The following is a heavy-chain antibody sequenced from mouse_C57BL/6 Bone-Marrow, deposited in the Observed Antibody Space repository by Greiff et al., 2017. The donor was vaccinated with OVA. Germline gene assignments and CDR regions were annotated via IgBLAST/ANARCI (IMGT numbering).Heavy chain of an antibody. D-gene: IGHD2-3*01. CDR3: AREGNDGYYPSLDY. CDR1: GYTFTSYG. CDR2: IYPRSGNT. J-gene: IGHJ4*01. V-gene: IGHV1-81*01. Sequence: QVQLQQSGAELARPGASVKLSCKASGYTFTSYGISWVKQRTGQGLEWIGEIYPRSGNTYYNEKLKGKATLTADKSSSTAYMELRSLTSEDSAVYFCAREGNDGYYPSLDYWGQGTSVTVSS.